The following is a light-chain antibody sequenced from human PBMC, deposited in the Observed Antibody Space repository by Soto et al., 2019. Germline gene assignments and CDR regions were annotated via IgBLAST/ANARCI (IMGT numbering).Light chain of an antibody. CDR2: DDN. CDR3: ETWATNLSAVV. Sequence: QSVLTQPPSVSAAPGQKVTISCSGSSSNIGKTLVAWYQHLPGTAPKLLIYDDNRRPSGIPDRFSASKSGTSATLAITGLQTGDEADYYCETWATNLSAVVFGGGTKLTVL. CDR1: SSNIGKTL. J-gene: IGLJ3*02. V-gene: IGLV1-51*01.